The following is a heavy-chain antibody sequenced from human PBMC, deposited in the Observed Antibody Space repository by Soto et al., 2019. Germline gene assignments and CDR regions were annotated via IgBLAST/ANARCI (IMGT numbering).Heavy chain of an antibody. CDR2: INSDGSST. CDR1: GFTFSSYW. D-gene: IGHD1-26*01. V-gene: IGHV3-74*01. Sequence: GGSLRLSCAASGFTFSSYWMHWVRQAPGKGLVWVSRINSDGSSTSYADSVKGRFTISRDNAKNTLYLQMNSLRAEDTTVYYCARGAVGAYFDYWGQGTLVTVSS. J-gene: IGHJ4*02. CDR3: ARGAVGAYFDY.